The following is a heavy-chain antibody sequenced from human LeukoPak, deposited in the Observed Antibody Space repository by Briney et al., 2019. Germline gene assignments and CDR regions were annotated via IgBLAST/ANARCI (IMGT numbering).Heavy chain of an antibody. J-gene: IGHJ4*02. CDR2: IYYSGST. CDR1: GGSISSSSYY. D-gene: IGHD3-10*01. CDR3: ARGLEEVLLWLDYFDY. V-gene: IGHV4-39*07. Sequence: SETLSLTCTVSGGSISSSSYYWGWIRQPPGKGLEWIGSIYYSGSTYYNPSLKSRVTISVDTSKNQFSLKLSSVTAADTAVYYCARGLEEVLLWLDYFDYWGQGTLVTVSS.